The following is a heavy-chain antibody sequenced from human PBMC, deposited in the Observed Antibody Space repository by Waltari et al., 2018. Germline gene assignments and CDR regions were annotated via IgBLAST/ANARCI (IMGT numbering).Heavy chain of an antibody. CDR3: AKVLAAAYGWGSDDAFDV. J-gene: IGHJ3*01. D-gene: IGHD3-10*01. CDR2: ISGSNTYT. CDR1: GFSSGDYA. Sequence: EVQLLESGGGLVEPGGSLRLSCAASGFSSGDYAMSWVRQAPGKGLEWFSGISGSNTYTYYADSVKCLFTFSRDNSKNTLYLQMHNLRAEDTAMYYCAKVLAAAYGWGSDDAFDVWGQGTMVNVSS. V-gene: IGHV3-23*01.